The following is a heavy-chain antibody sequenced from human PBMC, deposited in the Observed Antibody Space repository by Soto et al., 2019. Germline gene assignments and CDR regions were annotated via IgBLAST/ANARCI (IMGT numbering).Heavy chain of an antibody. Sequence: ASVTVSCKASGYTFTSYGISWVRQAPGQGLEWMGWISAYNGNTNYAQKLQGRVTMTTDTSTSTAYMELRSLRSDDTAVYYCARTPAYYYDSSGYYLFDYWGQGTLVTVSS. J-gene: IGHJ4*02. CDR2: ISAYNGNT. CDR3: ARTPAYYYDSSGYYLFDY. CDR1: GYTFTSYG. D-gene: IGHD3-22*01. V-gene: IGHV1-18*01.